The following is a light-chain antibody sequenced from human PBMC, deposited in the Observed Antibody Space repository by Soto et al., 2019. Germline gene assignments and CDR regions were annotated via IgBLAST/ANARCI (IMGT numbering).Light chain of an antibody. CDR1: SSDVGSYYP. V-gene: IGLV2-23*02. J-gene: IGLJ1*01. CDR3: CSYAGDTTFFV. Sequence: QSVLTQPASMSGSPEQSITISCTGTSSDVGSYYPVSWFQQHPGKAPKLIIYEVNKRPSGVSDRFSGSKSGNTASLTISGLQAADEAEYYCCSYAGDTTFFVFGTGTKVTVL. CDR2: EVN.